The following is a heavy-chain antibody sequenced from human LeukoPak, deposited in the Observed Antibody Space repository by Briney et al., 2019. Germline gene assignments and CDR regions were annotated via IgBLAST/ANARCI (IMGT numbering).Heavy chain of an antibody. Sequence: GGSLRLSCAASGFTFSSYGMHWVRQAPGKGLEWVAVISYDGSNKYYADSVKGRFTISRDNSKNTLYLQMNSLRAEDTAVYYCAEAGAVAGFDYWGQGTLVTVSS. CDR2: ISYDGSNK. CDR1: GFTFSSYG. CDR3: AEAGAVAGFDY. J-gene: IGHJ4*02. D-gene: IGHD6-19*01. V-gene: IGHV3-30*18.